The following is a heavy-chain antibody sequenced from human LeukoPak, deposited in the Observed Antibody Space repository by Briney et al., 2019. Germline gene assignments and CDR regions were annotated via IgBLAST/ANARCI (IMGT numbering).Heavy chain of an antibody. D-gene: IGHD3-3*01. CDR3: ARDRPTGASRLFVVQ. Sequence: PGGSLRLSCAASGFSFSSYSMTWVRQAPGKGLEWVSSMSSGSSYIYYADSVRGRFTISRDNAKNSLYLLMNSLRVEDTAVYYCARDRPTGASRLFVVQWSQGTLVTVSS. CDR1: GFSFSSYS. CDR2: MSSGSSYI. V-gene: IGHV3-21*01. J-gene: IGHJ4*02.